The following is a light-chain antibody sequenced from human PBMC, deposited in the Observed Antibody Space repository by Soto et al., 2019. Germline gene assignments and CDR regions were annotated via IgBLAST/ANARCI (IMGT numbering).Light chain of an antibody. Sequence: DIPMTQSPSSLSASVGDRVTITCRTSQSFSSYLNWYQYKPGKAPKLLIYAASSLQSGVPSRFSGSGSGTDFTLTISSLQPEDFATYYCQQSYSTPWTFGQGTKVEIK. V-gene: IGKV1-39*01. CDR3: QQSYSTPWT. J-gene: IGKJ1*01. CDR2: AAS. CDR1: QSFSSY.